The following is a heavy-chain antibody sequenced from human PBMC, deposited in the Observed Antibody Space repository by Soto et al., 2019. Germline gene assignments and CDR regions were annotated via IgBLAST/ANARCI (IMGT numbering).Heavy chain of an antibody. Sequence: PGGSLRLSCAASGFTFSSYAMSWVRQAPGKGLEWVSAISGSGGSTYYADSVKGRFTISRDNSKNTLYLQMNSLRAGDTAVYYCAKASVDTATVSYYYYYYGMDVWGQGTTVTVS. CDR3: AKASVDTATVSYYYYYYGMDV. V-gene: IGHV3-23*01. J-gene: IGHJ6*02. D-gene: IGHD5-18*01. CDR1: GFTFSSYA. CDR2: ISGSGGST.